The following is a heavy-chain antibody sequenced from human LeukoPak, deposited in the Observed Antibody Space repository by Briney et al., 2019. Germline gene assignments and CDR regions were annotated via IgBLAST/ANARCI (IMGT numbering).Heavy chain of an antibody. CDR3: ARAGHYYDSSGQYYFDY. D-gene: IGHD3-22*01. CDR2: IYTSGST. J-gene: IGHJ4*02. V-gene: IGHV4-4*07. Sequence: SETLSLTCTVSGGSISSYYWSWTRQPAGKGLEWIGRIYTSGSTNYNPSLKSRVTMSVDTSKNQFSLKLSSVTAADTAVYYCARAGHYYDSSGQYYFDYWGQGTLVTVSS. CDR1: GGSISSYY.